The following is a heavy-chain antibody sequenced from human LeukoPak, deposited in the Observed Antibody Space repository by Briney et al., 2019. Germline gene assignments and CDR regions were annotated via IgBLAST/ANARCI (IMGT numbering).Heavy chain of an antibody. CDR2: ISRSGSTI. Sequence: QPGGSLRLSCAASGFTFSSYEMNWVRQAPGKGLEWVSYISRSGSTIYYADSVKGRFTISRDNAKNSLYLQMNSLRVEDTAVYYCAKGSMGRCSGNSCYSVYWGQGTLVTVSS. V-gene: IGHV3-48*03. J-gene: IGHJ4*02. CDR1: GFTFSSYE. D-gene: IGHD5-12*01. CDR3: AKGSMGRCSGNSCYSVY.